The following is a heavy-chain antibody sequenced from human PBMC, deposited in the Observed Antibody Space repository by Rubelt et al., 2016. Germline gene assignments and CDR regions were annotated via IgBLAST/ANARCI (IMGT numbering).Heavy chain of an antibody. CDR1: GGSFSGYY. CDR3: ARAVSYYDSSGYGYYYYVDV. D-gene: IGHD3-22*01. CDR2: INHSGST. J-gene: IGHJ6*03. V-gene: IGHV4-34*01. Sequence: QVQLQQWGAGLLKPSETLSLTCAVYGGSFSGYYWSWIRQPPGKGLEWIGEINHSGSTNYNPSLKSRVPISLDTSKNQFSLKLSSVTAADTAVYYCARAVSYYDSSGYGYYYYVDVWGKGTTVTVSS.